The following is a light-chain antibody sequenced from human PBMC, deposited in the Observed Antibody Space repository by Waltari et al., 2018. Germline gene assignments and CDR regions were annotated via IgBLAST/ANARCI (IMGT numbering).Light chain of an antibody. Sequence: QSALTQPASVSGSPGQSITVSCTGSSSDIGTYHLVSWFQQHPGKAPKLLIYEVMQRPSGVSNRFSGSKSGNTASLTVSGLQPEDEAHYYCCSKSTPRSVVFGGGTRVTVL. CDR2: EVM. CDR1: SSDIGTYHL. V-gene: IGLV2-23*02. CDR3: CSKSTPRSVV. J-gene: IGLJ2*01.